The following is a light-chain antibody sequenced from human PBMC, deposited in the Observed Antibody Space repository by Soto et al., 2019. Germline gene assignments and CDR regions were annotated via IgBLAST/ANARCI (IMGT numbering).Light chain of an antibody. Sequence: EIALTQSPGTLSLSAGERATLSCSSSQSVSSSYLAWYQQQPGQAPRLLIYGASSRATGIPDRFSGSGSGTDFTLTISRLEPEDFAVYYCQQYGRSSCTFGQGTKVDIK. CDR1: QSVSSSY. CDR2: GAS. CDR3: QQYGRSSCT. J-gene: IGKJ1*01. V-gene: IGKV3-20*01.